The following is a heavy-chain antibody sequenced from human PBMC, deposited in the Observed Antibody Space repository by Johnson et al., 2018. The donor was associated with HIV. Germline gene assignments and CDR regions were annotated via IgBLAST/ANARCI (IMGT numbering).Heavy chain of an antibody. V-gene: IGHV3-NL1*01. J-gene: IGHJ3*01. CDR1: GFTFSSYG. CDR3: ARPAGTGLVNAFDF. CDR2: IYSGGST. Sequence: QVQLVESGGGVVQPGGSLRLSCAASGFTFSSYGMHWVRQAPGKGLEWVSVIYSGGSTYYADSVKGRFTISRDNSKNTLYLQMNSLRAEDTAVYYCARPAGTGLVNAFDFWGQGTMVTVSS. D-gene: IGHD6-13*01.